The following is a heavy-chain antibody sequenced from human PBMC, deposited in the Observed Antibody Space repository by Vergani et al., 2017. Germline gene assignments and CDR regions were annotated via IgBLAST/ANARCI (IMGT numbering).Heavy chain of an antibody. Sequence: QVQLQESGPGLVKPSQTLSLTCTVSGGSISSGDYYWSWIRQPPGKGLEWIGYIYYSGTTYYNPSVKSRVTISVDRSRKQFSLNLTSVTAADTAVYYCARVGADCSTVSCRSLRFGPWGQGILVTVSS. CDR2: IYYSGTT. D-gene: IGHD2-15*01. J-gene: IGHJ5*02. CDR1: GGSISSGDYY. CDR3: ARVGADCSTVSCRSLRFGP. V-gene: IGHV4-30-4*08.